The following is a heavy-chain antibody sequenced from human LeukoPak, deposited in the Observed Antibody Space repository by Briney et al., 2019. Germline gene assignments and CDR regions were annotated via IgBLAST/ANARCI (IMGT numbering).Heavy chain of an antibody. CDR2: SSGSGGST. CDR1: GFAFSSYA. Sequence: GGSLRLSCAASGFAFSSYAMNWVRQAPGKGLEWVSASSGSGGSTYYADSVKGRFTISRDNSKNTLYLQMNSLRVEDTAVYYCARSLMVRGAINWLDPWGQGTLVIVSS. D-gene: IGHD3-10*01. J-gene: IGHJ5*02. CDR3: ARSLMVRGAINWLDP. V-gene: IGHV3-23*01.